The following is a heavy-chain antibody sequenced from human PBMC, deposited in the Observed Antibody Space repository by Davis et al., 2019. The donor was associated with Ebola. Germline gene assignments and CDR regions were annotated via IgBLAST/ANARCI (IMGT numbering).Heavy chain of an antibody. Sequence: PGGSLRLSCATSGFPFSNYAMHWXXXXXXXXXXXXAFVSHSEREKFYADSVKGRFTISRDNSENTLYLKMNSLTADDTDVYYCARAVFHEVLDYWGQGTPVTVSS. CDR3: ARAVFHEVLDY. V-gene: IGHV3-30*01. CDR1: GFPFSNYA. CDR2: VSHSEREK. D-gene: IGHD3-3*01. J-gene: IGHJ4*02.